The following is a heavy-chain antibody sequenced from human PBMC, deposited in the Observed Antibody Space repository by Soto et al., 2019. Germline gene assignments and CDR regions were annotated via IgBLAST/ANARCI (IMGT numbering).Heavy chain of an antibody. CDR3: VEGWNDF. J-gene: IGHJ4*02. D-gene: IGHD1-1*01. V-gene: IGHV3-15*01. CDR1: GFMFSSAW. Sequence: EVQLVESGGDLVEPGGSLRLSCVTSGFMFSSAWMSWVRQAPGKGLEWVGRIKSKTDGGARDYAAPVNGRFSISRDDSKSTLYLQMNSVRAEDTALYYCVEGWNDFWGQGTLVTVSS. CDR2: IKSKTDGGAR.